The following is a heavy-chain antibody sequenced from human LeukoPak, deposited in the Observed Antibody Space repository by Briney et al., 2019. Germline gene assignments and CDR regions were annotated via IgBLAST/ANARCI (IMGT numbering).Heavy chain of an antibody. CDR2: IYYSGST. J-gene: IGHJ3*02. D-gene: IGHD4-17*01. CDR1: GGSISSYY. V-gene: IGHV4-59*08. CDR3: ARFTVGEAFDI. Sequence: SETLSLTCTVSGGSISSYYWSWIRQPPGKGLEWIGYIYYSGSTNYNPSLKSRVTISVDTSKNQFSLKLSSVTAADTAVYYCARFTVGEAFDIWGQGTMVTASS.